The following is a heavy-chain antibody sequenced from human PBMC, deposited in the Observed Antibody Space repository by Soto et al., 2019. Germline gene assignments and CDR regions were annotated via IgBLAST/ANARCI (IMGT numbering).Heavy chain of an antibody. V-gene: IGHV2-5*01. CDR2: IYWNDDK. J-gene: IGHJ4*02. CDR3: AHSSTTIFGVVIIRYFDY. CDR1: GFSLSTSGVG. D-gene: IGHD3-3*01. Sequence: SGPTLVNPTQTLTLTCTFSGFSLSTSGVGVGWIRQPPGKALEWLALIYWNDDKRYSPSLKSRLTITKDTSKNQVVLTMTNKDRVDTATYYCAHSSTTIFGVVIIRYFDYWGQGTLVTVS.